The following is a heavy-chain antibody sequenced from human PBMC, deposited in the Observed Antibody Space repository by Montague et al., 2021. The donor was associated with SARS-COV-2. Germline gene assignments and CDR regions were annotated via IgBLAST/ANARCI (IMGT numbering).Heavy chain of an antibody. CDR2: ISYDGSSK. J-gene: IGHJ6*02. V-gene: IGHV3-30-3*01. CDR1: GFTFSSYA. Sequence: SLRLSCAASGFTFSSYAMHWVRQAPGKGLEWVAVISYDGSSKYYADSVKGRFTISRDNSKNTLYLQMNSLRAEDTAVYYCARRGGDAVVTSPMDVWGQGTTVTVSS. CDR3: ARRGGDAVVTSPMDV. D-gene: IGHD5-12*01.